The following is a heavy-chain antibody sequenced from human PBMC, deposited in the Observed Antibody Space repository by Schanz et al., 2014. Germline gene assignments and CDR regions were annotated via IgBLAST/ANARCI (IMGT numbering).Heavy chain of an antibody. CDR1: EYSFTSYS. J-gene: IGHJ4*02. CDR2: INTGSGDT. Sequence: QVHLVQSGAEVKRPGASVKVSCKASEYSFTSYSMHWVRQAPGQRLEWMGWINTGSGDTKYSQNFQGRVTITRDTSASTAYMELSSLRSEDTTVYSCGRRIGGYGANNYVDYWGQGTLVTVSS. V-gene: IGHV1-3*04. D-gene: IGHD5-12*01. CDR3: GRRIGGYGANNYVDY.